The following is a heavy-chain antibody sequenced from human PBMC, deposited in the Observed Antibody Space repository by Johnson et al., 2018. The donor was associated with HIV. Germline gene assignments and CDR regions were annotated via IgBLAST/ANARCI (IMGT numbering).Heavy chain of an antibody. V-gene: IGHV3-11*04. D-gene: IGHD6-13*01. CDR2: ISTSGSSI. J-gene: IGHJ3*02. CDR3: AKDRLFGSSWYGVGAFDI. CDR1: GFTVSSNY. Sequence: VQLVESGGGLIQPGGSLRLSCAASGFTVSSNYMSWVRQAPGKGLEWVSYISTSGSSIYYADSVKGRFTISRDNSKNTLYLQMNSLRAEDTAVYYWAKDRLFGSSWYGVGAFDIWGQGTMVTVSS.